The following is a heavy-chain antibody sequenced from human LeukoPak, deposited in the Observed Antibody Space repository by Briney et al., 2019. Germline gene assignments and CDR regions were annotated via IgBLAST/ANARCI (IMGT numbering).Heavy chain of an antibody. CDR2: IDTNTGNP. D-gene: IGHD5-12*01. J-gene: IGHJ4*02. CDR1: GYTFTTYA. CDR3: TRVHTRGYSRNEY. Sequence: SSVKVSCKASGYTFTTYAMNWVRQAPGQGHEWMGWIDTNTGNPTYAQGFTGRFVFSLDTSFSTAYLQISSLKAEDTAVYYCTRVHTRGYSRNEYWGQGTLVTVSS. V-gene: IGHV7-4-1*02.